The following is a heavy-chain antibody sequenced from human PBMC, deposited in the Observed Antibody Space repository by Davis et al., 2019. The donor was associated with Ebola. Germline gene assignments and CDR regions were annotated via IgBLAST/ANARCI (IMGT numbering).Heavy chain of an antibody. J-gene: IGHJ6*02. CDR2: IKQDGSEK. CDR3: ARDSQGYYYYGMDV. Sequence: GESLKISCAASGFTFSSYWMSWVRQAPGKGLEWVANIKQDGSEKYYVDSVKGRFTISRDNAKNSLYLQMNSLRAEDTAVYYCARDSQGYYYYGMDVWGQGTTVTVSS. CDR1: GFTFSSYW. V-gene: IGHV3-7*01.